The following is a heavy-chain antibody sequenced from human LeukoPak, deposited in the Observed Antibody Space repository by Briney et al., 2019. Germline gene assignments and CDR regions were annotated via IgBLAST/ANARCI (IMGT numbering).Heavy chain of an antibody. V-gene: IGHV3-23*01. D-gene: IGHD1-26*01. CDR2: ISDSGGAGST. CDR3: AKENSGSYPDAFDI. J-gene: IGHJ3*02. CDR1: GFTFSSYA. Sequence: GGSLRLSCAASGFTFSSYAMSWVRQAPGKGLEWVSGISDSGGAGSTYYADSVKGRFTISRVNSKNTLYLQMNSLRAEDTALFYCAKENSGSYPDAFDIWGQGTMVTVSS.